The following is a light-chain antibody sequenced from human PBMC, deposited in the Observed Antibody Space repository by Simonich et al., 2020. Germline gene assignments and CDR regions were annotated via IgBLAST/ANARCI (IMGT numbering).Light chain of an antibody. CDR1: SSDVGSYNL. CDR2: DVS. Sequence: QSALTQPRSVSGSPGQSVPISCTGTSSDVGSYNLVSWYQQHPGKAPKLMIYDVSKRPSGVPYRFSGSKSGNTASLTISGRQAEDEADYYCCSYAGSYTLVFGGGTKLTVL. V-gene: IGLV2-11*01. J-gene: IGLJ2*01. CDR3: CSYAGSYTLV.